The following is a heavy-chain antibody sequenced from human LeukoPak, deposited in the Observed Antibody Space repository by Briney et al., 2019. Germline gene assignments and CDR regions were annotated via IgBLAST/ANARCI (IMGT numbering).Heavy chain of an antibody. J-gene: IGHJ5*02. D-gene: IGHD6-13*01. V-gene: IGHV4-4*07. Sequence: SETLSLTCTVSGGSISSYYWSWIRQPAGKGLEWIGRIYTSGSTNYNPSLKSRVTMSVDTSKNQFSLKLSSVTAADTAVYYCARDGPYSSCWYGPQPSNWFDPWGQGTLVTVSS. CDR2: IYTSGST. CDR3: ARDGPYSSCWYGPQPSNWFDP. CDR1: GGSISSYY.